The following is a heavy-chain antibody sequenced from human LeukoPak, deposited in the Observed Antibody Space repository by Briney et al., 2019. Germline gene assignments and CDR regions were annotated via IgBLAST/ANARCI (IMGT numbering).Heavy chain of an antibody. D-gene: IGHD2-2*02. J-gene: IGHJ3*02. Sequence: ASVKVSCKASGYTFTGYYMHWVRQAPGQGLEWMGWINPNSGGTNYAQKFQGRVTMTRDTSISTAYMELSRLRSDDTAVYYCARGRGFGYCSSTSCFTSYTFAFDIWGQGTMVTVSS. CDR3: ARGRGFGYCSSTSCFTSYTFAFDI. V-gene: IGHV1-2*02. CDR1: GYTFTGYY. CDR2: INPNSGGT.